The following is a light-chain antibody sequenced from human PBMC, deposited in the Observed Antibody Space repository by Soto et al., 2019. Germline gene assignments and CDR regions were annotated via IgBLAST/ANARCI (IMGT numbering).Light chain of an antibody. CDR1: SSNIGKTL. Sequence: QSVLTQPPSVSAAPGQTVTISCSGSSSNIGKTLVAWYQHLPGTAPKLLIYDDNRRPSGIPDRFSASKSGTSATLAITGLQTGDEADYYCETWDKNLSAVVFGGGTKLTVL. V-gene: IGLV1-51*01. J-gene: IGLJ3*02. CDR3: ETWDKNLSAVV. CDR2: DDN.